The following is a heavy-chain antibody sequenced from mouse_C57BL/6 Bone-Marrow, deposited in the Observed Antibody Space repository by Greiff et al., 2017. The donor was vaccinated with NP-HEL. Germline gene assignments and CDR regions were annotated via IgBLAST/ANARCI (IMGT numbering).Heavy chain of an antibody. D-gene: IGHD2-4*01. CDR2: IYPGSGNT. CDR3: ARGGLRPLFAY. Sequence: QVQLQQSGAELVRPGASVKLSCKASGYTFTDYYINWVKQRPGQGLEWIARIYPGSGNTYYNEKFKGKATLTAEKSSSTAYMQLSSLISEDSAVYFCARGGLRPLFAYWGQGTLVTVSA. CDR1: GYTFTDYY. V-gene: IGHV1-76*01. J-gene: IGHJ3*01.